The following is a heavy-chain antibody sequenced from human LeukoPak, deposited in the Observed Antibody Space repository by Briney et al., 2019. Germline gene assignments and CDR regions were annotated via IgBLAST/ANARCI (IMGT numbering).Heavy chain of an antibody. D-gene: IGHD3-10*01. Sequence: GASVKVSCKASGYTLTSFGISWVRQAPGQGLEWMGWISTYNRNTNYAQKLQGRVTMTTDTSTSTAYMELRSLRSDDTAVYYCARERVPGDWFDPWGQGTLVTVSS. CDR3: ARERVPGDWFDP. CDR2: ISTYNRNT. V-gene: IGHV1-18*01. CDR1: GYTLTSFG. J-gene: IGHJ5*02.